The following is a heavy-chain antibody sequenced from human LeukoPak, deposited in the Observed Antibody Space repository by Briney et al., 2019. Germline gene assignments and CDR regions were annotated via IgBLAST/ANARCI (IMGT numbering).Heavy chain of an antibody. CDR1: RFTFSSYV. J-gene: IGHJ4*02. CDR3: AKWQYGVGFDS. CDR2: ISGSDDKT. D-gene: IGHD3-10*01. V-gene: IGHV3-23*01. Sequence: PGGSLRLSCAASRFTFSSYVMNWVRQAPGKGLEWVSAISGSDDKTYYADSVQGRFTTSRDNSKNTLYLQMNSLRAEDTAVYYCAKWQYGVGFDSWGQGTLVTVSS.